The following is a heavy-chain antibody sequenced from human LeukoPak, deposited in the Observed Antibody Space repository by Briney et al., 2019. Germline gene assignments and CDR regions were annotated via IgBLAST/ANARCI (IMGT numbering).Heavy chain of an antibody. Sequence: PGGSLRLSCAASGFTFSSYSMNWVRQAPGKGLEWVSSISSSSSYIYYADSLKGRFTISRDNAKNSLYLQMNSLRAEDTAVYHCARDMGGGDYRGFDSWGQGTLVTVSS. CDR3: ARDMGGGDYRGFDS. CDR1: GFTFSSYS. D-gene: IGHD4-11*01. J-gene: IGHJ5*01. V-gene: IGHV3-21*01. CDR2: ISSSSSYI.